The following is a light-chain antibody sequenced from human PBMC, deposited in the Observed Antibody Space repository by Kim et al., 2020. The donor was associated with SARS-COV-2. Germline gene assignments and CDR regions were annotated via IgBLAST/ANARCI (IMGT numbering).Light chain of an antibody. V-gene: IGKV1-5*03. CDR2: KAS. Sequence: STLSASVGDRVTSTCRASQSISSWLAWYQQKPGKAPKLLIYKASSLESGVPARFSGGGSGTEFTLTISSLQPDDFATYYCQQYNSTFGQGTKLGIK. J-gene: IGKJ2*01. CDR3: QQYNST. CDR1: QSISSW.